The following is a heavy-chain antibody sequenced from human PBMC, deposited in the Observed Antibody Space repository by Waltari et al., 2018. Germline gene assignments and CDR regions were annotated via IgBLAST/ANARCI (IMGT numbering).Heavy chain of an antibody. J-gene: IGHJ4*02. CDR3: ARPANFYYDRGGYDY. CDR2: IHSSGST. V-gene: IGHV4-39*01. CDR1: GDSISTTSNY. Sequence: QLQLQESGPGLVKPSETLSLTCTVSGDSISTTSNYWGWIRQAPGKGLEWVGFIHSSGSTCYSPCVKSRVTLSVETSKNQLSLGLTSVTAADTAVYYCARPANFYYDRGGYDYWGQGTLVTVSS. D-gene: IGHD3-22*01.